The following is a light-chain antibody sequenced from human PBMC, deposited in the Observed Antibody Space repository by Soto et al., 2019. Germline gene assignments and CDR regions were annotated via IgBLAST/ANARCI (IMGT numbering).Light chain of an antibody. V-gene: IGKV1-39*01. J-gene: IGKJ2*03. CDR1: QSISTY. CDR2: AAS. Sequence: DIQMTHSPSSLSASVGDRVTITCRASQSISTYLNWYQQKPGKAPNLLIYAASTLHSGVPSRFSGGGSGTDFTLPISGLQPEDFATCRSQQRYSAPHRLGQGTKREI. CDR3: QQRYSAPHR.